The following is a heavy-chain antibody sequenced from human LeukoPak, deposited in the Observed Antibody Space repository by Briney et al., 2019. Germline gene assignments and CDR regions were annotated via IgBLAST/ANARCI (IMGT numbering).Heavy chain of an antibody. Sequence: GGSLRLSCAASGFTFSSYSVNWVRQAPGKGLEWVSSISSSSSYIYYADSVKGRFTISRDNAKNSLYLQMNSLRAEDTAVYYCARATDGYNAEGDYWGQGTLVTVSS. CDR3: ARATDGYNAEGDY. CDR2: ISSSSSYI. D-gene: IGHD5-24*01. V-gene: IGHV3-21*01. J-gene: IGHJ4*02. CDR1: GFTFSSYS.